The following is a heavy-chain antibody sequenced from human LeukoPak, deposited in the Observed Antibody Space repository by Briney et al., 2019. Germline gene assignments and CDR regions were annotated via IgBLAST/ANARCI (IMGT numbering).Heavy chain of an antibody. V-gene: IGHV1-2*02. D-gene: IGHD1-26*01. CDR3: ARSRNIVGATTFGY. CDR1: GYTFTGYY. J-gene: IGHJ4*02. Sequence: ASVKVSCKASGYTFTGYYMHWVRQAPGQGLEWMGWINPNSGGTNYARKFQGRVTMTRDTSISTAYMELSRLRSDDTAVYYCARSRNIVGATTFGYWGQGTLVTVSS. CDR2: INPNSGGT.